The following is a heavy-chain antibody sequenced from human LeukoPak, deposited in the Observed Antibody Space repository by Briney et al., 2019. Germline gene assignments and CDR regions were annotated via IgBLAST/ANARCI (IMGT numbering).Heavy chain of an antibody. D-gene: IGHD2-15*01. CDR3: ARLSGRVVCSAGSCYIDS. J-gene: IGHJ4*02. Sequence: GESLKISCKGSGYRFTSDWIGWVRQMPGKGLEWMGIIYPGDSDTRYSPSFQGQVTISADKSVNTAYLQWSSLKASDTAMCYCARLSGRVVCSAGSCYIDSWGQGTLVTVSS. CDR2: IYPGDSDT. V-gene: IGHV5-51*01. CDR1: GYRFTSDW.